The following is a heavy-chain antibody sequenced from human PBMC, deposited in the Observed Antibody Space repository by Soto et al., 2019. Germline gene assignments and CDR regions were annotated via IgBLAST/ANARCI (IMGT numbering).Heavy chain of an antibody. J-gene: IGHJ6*02. CDR1: GFTFSSYA. CDR2: ISGSGGST. V-gene: IGHV3-23*01. CDR3: AKDPAYSSKYYYYYGMDV. D-gene: IGHD6-13*01. Sequence: GGSLRLSCAASGFTFSSYAMSWVRQAPGKGLEWVSAISGSGGSTYYADSVKGRFTISRDNSKNTLYLQMNSLRAEDTAVYYCAKDPAYSSKYYYYYGMDVWGQGTTVTVSS.